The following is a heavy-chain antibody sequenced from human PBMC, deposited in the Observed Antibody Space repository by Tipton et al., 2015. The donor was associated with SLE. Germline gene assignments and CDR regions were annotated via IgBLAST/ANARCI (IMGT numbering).Heavy chain of an antibody. Sequence: TLSLTCTVSGGSISSGGYYWSWIRQHPGKGLEWIGYIYYSGSTYYNPSLKSRVTISVDTSKNQFSLKLSSVTAADTAVYSCARSLLLGAFDIWGQGTIVTVSS. CDR3: ARSLLLGAFDI. V-gene: IGHV4-31*03. J-gene: IGHJ3*02. CDR2: IYYSGST. D-gene: IGHD2/OR15-2a*01. CDR1: GGSISSGGYY.